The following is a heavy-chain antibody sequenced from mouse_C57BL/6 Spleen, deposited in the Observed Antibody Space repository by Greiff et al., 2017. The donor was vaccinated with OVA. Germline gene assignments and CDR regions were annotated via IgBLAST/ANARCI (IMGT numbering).Heavy chain of an antibody. J-gene: IGHJ2*01. CDR2: ISSGGSYT. V-gene: IGHV5-6*01. Sequence: VQLKEPGGDLVKPGGSLKLSCAASGFTFSSYGMSWVRQTPDKRLEWVATISSGGSYTYYPDSVKGRFTISTDNAENTLYLQMSSLKSEDTAMYYCARHDDYDGFDYWGQGTTLTVSS. D-gene: IGHD2-4*01. CDR3: ARHDDYDGFDY. CDR1: GFTFSSYG.